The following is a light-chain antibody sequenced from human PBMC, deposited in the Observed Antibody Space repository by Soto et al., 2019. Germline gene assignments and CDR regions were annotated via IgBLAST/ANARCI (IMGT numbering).Light chain of an antibody. CDR1: QSVSSSY. CDR2: GAS. CDR3: QQYGSSPRT. V-gene: IGKV3-20*01. J-gene: IGKJ2*01. Sequence: EIVLTQSPGTLSLSPGERATLSCRASQSVSSSYLAWYQQKPGQAPRLLMYGASSRATGIPDRFSGSGSGKDFHLTISRLEPEDSAVYYCQQYGSSPRTFGQGTKLEIK.